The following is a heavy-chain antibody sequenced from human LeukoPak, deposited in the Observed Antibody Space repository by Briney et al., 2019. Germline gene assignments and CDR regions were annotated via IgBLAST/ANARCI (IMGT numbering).Heavy chain of an antibody. D-gene: IGHD6-13*01. V-gene: IGHV4-34*01. CDR3: ARAAGRYGMDV. J-gene: IGHJ6*04. CDR1: GGSFSGYY. Sequence: TSETLSHTCAVYGGSFSGYYWSWIRQPPGKGLEWIGEINHSGSTNYNPSLKSRVTISVDTSKNQFSLKLSPVTAADTAVYYCARAAGRYGMDVWGKGTTVTVSS. CDR2: INHSGST.